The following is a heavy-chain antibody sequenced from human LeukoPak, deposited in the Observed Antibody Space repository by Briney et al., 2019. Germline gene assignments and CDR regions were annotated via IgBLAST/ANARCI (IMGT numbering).Heavy chain of an antibody. Sequence: SETLSLTRTVSGGSISSSSYYWGWIRQPPGKGLEWIGSIYYSGSTYYNPSLKSRVTISVDTSKNQFSLKLSSVTAADTAVCYCARLRWGSSSWDTPYYYYYMDVWGKGTTVTVSS. CDR3: ARLRWGSSSWDTPYYYYYMDV. V-gene: IGHV4-39*01. J-gene: IGHJ6*03. CDR1: GGSISSSSYY. D-gene: IGHD6-13*01. CDR2: IYYSGST.